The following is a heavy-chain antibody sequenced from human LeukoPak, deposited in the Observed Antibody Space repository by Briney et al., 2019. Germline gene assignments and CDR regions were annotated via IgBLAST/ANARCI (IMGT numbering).Heavy chain of an antibody. CDR2: INHSGIT. Sequence: PGGSLRLACAASGFTFSNYAMRWVRQAPGKGLEWIGEINHSGITNYNPSLKSRVTISVDTSKNQFSLNLRSVTAADTAMYYCARNPAPPYGVPDNWGQGTLVTVSS. CDR3: ARNPAPPYGVPDN. J-gene: IGHJ4*02. CDR1: GFTFSNYA. V-gene: IGHV4-34*01. D-gene: IGHD2-15*01.